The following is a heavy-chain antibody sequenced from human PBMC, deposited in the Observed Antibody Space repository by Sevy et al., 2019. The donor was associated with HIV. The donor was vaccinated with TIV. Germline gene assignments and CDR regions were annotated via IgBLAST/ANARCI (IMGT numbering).Heavy chain of an antibody. D-gene: IGHD3-10*01. CDR3: ARQGAWYYGSTGNAFDF. Sequence: SETLSLTCTVSRGSITSYYWSWIRQPPGKGLEWIGYIYHTGDTKYNPSLQSRLTISVDTSRSHFSLKLSSVTAADTAVYYCARQGAWYYGSTGNAFDFWGLGTMVTVSS. CDR1: RGSITSYY. V-gene: IGHV4-59*01. CDR2: IYHTGDT. J-gene: IGHJ3*01.